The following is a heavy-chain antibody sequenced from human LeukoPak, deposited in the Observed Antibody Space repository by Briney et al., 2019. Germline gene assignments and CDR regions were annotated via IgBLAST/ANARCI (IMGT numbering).Heavy chain of an antibody. CDR1: GGTFSSYA. Sequence: GASVKVSCKASGGTFSSYAISWVRQAPGQGLEWMGRIIPILGIANYAQKFQGRVTITADKSTSTAYMELSSLRSEDTAVYYCARVDWNDNWFDPWGQGTLVTVSS. CDR3: ARVDWNDNWFDP. CDR2: IIPILGIA. D-gene: IGHD1-1*01. V-gene: IGHV1-69*04. J-gene: IGHJ5*02.